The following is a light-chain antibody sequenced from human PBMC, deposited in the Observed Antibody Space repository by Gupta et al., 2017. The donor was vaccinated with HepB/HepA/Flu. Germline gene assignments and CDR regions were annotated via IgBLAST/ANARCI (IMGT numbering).Light chain of an antibody. CDR1: QSVLYSSNNKNY. CDR3: QQYYSTPIT. Sequence: QSVLYSSNNKNYLAWYQQKPGQPPKLLIYWASTRESGVPDRFSGSGSGTDFTLTISSLQAEDVAVYYCQQYYSTPITFGQGTRLEIK. J-gene: IGKJ5*01. V-gene: IGKV4-1*01. CDR2: WAS.